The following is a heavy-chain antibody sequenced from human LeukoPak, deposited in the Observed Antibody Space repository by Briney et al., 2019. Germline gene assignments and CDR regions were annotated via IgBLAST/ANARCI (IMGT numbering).Heavy chain of an antibody. CDR3: ARVPTGGSSVGRGYYYYYYMDV. D-gene: IGHD6-6*01. V-gene: IGHV3-11*01. Sequence: GGSLRLSCAASGFTFSDYYMSWIRQAPGKGLEWVSYISSSGSTIYYADSVKGRFTISRDNAKNSLYLQMNSLRAEATAVYYCARVPTGGSSVGRGYYYYYYMDVWGKGTTVTVSS. CDR1: GFTFSDYY. CDR2: ISSSGSTI. J-gene: IGHJ6*03.